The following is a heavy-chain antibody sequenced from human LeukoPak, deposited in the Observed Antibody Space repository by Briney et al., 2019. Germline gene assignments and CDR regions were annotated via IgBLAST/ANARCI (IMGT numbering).Heavy chain of an antibody. Sequence: RPSETLSLTCAVYGGTFIGYYWSWIRQPPGKELEWIGEINHSGGANYNPSLKSRVTISADTSKSQFSLKLGSVTAADTAVYYCARHQWHYYYYMGVWGKGSTVTVSS. D-gene: IGHD6-19*01. J-gene: IGHJ6*03. CDR3: ARHQWHYYYYMGV. CDR2: INHSGGA. CDR1: GGTFIGYY. V-gene: IGHV4-34*01.